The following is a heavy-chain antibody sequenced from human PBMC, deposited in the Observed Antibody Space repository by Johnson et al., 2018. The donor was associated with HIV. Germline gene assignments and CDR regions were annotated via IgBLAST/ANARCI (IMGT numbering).Heavy chain of an antibody. Sequence: QVQLVESGGGLVKPGGSLRLSCAASGFTFSDYYMSWIRQAPGKGLEWVSYISSSGSTIYYADSVKGRFTISRDNSKNTLYLQVNSLRPEDTAVYYCAKNNQVWGLLPVDAVDIWGQGTLITVSS. CDR1: GFTFSDYY. V-gene: IGHV3-11*04. J-gene: IGHJ3*02. D-gene: IGHD1-26*01. CDR2: ISSSGSTI. CDR3: AKNNQVWGLLPVDAVDI.